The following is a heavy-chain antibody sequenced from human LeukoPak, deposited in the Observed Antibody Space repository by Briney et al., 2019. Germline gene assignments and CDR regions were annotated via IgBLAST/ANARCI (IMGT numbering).Heavy chain of an antibody. Sequence: SGTLSLTCTDSGGSISSYYWSWIRQPPGKGLEWIGYIYYSGSTNYNPSLKSRVTISVDTSKNQFSLRLSSVTAADTAVYYCARVLTTYYYDSGGYYFHYWGQGTLVTVSS. V-gene: IGHV4-59*01. J-gene: IGHJ4*02. CDR1: GGSISSYY. CDR3: ARVLTTYYYDSGGYYFHY. D-gene: IGHD3-22*01. CDR2: IYYSGST.